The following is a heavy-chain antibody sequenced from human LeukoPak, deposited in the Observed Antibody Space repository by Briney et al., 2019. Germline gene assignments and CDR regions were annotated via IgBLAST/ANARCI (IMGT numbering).Heavy chain of an antibody. J-gene: IGHJ4*02. D-gene: IGHD3-22*01. Sequence: GSVKVSCKTSGYPFTSYYMHWVRQAPGQGLEWMGWVNPTSGGTNYAQKFQGRVTMTRDTSISTAYMELSRLRSDDTAVYYCARVYYYYDSSGILTLYFDYWGQGTLVTVSS. CDR3: ARVYYYYDSSGILTLYFDY. V-gene: IGHV1-2*02. CDR1: GYPFTSYY. CDR2: VNPTSGGT.